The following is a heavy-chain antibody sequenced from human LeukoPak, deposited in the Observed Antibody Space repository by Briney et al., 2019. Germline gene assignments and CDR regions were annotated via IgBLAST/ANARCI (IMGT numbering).Heavy chain of an antibody. J-gene: IGHJ6*03. V-gene: IGHV4-61*02. Sequence: SETLSLTCTVSGGSISSGSYYWAWIRQPAGKGLEWIGRIHTSGSTNYNPSLKSRVTISVDTSKNRFSLRLSSVTAADTAVYYCAYGPNWNYYYYYMDVWGKGTTVTVSS. CDR2: IHTSGST. D-gene: IGHD1-1*01. CDR3: AYGPNWNYYYYYMDV. CDR1: GGSISSGSYY.